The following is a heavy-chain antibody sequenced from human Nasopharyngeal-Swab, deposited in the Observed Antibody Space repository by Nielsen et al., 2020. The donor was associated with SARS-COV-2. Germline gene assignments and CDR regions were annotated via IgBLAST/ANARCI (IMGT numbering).Heavy chain of an antibody. CDR2: IYSGGST. J-gene: IGHJ6*02. V-gene: IGHV3-53*01. Sequence: GESLKISCAASGFTVSSNYISWVRQAPGKGLEWVSVIYSGGSTYYADSVKGRFTISRDNSKNTLYLQMNSLRAEDTAVYYCARDRGGVYYYYGMDVWGQGTTVTVSS. D-gene: IGHD3-10*01. CDR3: ARDRGGVYYYYGMDV. CDR1: GFTVSSNY.